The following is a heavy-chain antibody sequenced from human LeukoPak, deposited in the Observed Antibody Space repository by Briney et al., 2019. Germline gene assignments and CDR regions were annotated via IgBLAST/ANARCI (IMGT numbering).Heavy chain of an antibody. V-gene: IGHV1-18*04. Sequence: ASVMVSCKASGYTFTNYGISWVRQAPGQGLEWMAWISANTGETRYAQNLQGRVTMTTDTSTSTAYMELRSLRPDDTPVYYCARVPPSAHQMLSSDYWGQGTQVTVSS. D-gene: IGHD2-2*01. CDR2: ISANTGET. CDR3: ARVPPSAHQMLSSDY. CDR1: GYTFTNYG. J-gene: IGHJ4*02.